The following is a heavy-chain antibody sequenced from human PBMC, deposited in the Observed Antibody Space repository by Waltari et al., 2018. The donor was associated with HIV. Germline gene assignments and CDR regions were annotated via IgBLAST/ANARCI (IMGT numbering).Heavy chain of an antibody. CDR3: ARVEVVISSPWYWYFDL. Sequence: EVQLVESGGGLVQPGGSLRLSCAATGFIFRRYWMHSLRQVPGKGLVWVSRIKYDGSSATYADSGKGRFTISRDNAKKTLYLQMNSLRAEDTAVYYCARVEVVISSPWYWYFDLWGRGTLVTVSS. CDR2: IKYDGSSA. V-gene: IGHV3-74*01. J-gene: IGHJ2*01. CDR1: GFIFRRYW. D-gene: IGHD3-3*01.